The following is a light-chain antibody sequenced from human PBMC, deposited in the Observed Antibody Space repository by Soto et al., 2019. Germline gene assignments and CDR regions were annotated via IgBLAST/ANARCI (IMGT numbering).Light chain of an antibody. Sequence: ETVMTQSPATLSVFPGERATLSCRASESVNRKLAWYLQKPGQAPRLLMHDASIRATGIPARFSGSGSGTEFTLTISSLQSEDFAVYYCQQYNNWPPWTFGQGTKVEIK. CDR1: ESVNRK. V-gene: IGKV3-15*01. CDR2: DAS. CDR3: QQYNNWPPWT. J-gene: IGKJ1*01.